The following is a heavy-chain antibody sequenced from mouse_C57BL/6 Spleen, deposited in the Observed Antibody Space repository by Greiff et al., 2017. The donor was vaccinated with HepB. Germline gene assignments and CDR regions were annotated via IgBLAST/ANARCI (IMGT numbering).Heavy chain of an antibody. D-gene: IGHD1-3*01. V-gene: IGHV1-72*01. CDR3: ERPTRDNYYLDV. CDR1: GYTFTSYW. Sequence: QVQLQQSGPELVKPGASVKLSCKASGYTFTSYWMHWVKQRPGRGLEWIGRIDPNSGGTKYNEKFKSKATLTVDKASSTAYMQLSSLTSEDSAVSDDERPTRDNYYLDVWGKGTTVTVSS. J-gene: IGHJ1*03. CDR2: IDPNSGGT.